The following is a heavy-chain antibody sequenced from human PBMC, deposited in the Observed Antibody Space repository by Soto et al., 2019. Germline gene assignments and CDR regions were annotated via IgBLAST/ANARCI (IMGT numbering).Heavy chain of an antibody. CDR1: GYTFTSYG. D-gene: IGHD3-3*01. J-gene: IGHJ6*02. CDR2: ISAYNGNT. CDR3: ARINYDFWSGYWSAQGYYYYYGMDV. V-gene: IGHV1-18*01. Sequence: ASVKVSCKASGYTFTSYGISWVRQAPGQGLEWMGWISAYNGNTNYAQKLQGRVTMTTDTSTSTAYMELRSLRSDDTAVYYCARINYDFWSGYWSAQGYYYYYGMDVWGQGTTVTAP.